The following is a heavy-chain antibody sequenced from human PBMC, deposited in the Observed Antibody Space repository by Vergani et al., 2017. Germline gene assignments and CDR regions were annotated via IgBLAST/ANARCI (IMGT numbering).Heavy chain of an antibody. CDR1: GDSINTYY. Sequence: QVQLQESGPGLVKPSETLSLTCSVSGDSINTYYWTWIRQPPGKGLEWIGYIYYSGDTKYNPSLKSRVTMSLDTSKNQFSLNLYSVTAADTAVYYCARGALWWLRQIDSWGQGTLVTVSS. D-gene: IGHD2-21*01. CDR3: ARGALWWLRQIDS. J-gene: IGHJ4*02. CDR2: IYYSGDT. V-gene: IGHV4-59*01.